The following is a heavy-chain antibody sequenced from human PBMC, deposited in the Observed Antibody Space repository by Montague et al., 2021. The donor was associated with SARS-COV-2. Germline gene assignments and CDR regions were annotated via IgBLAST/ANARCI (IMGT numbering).Heavy chain of an antibody. J-gene: IGHJ6*02. Sequence: SETLSLTCAVYGGSFSGYYRSWIRQPPGKGLEWIGEINHSGSTDYNPSLKSRVTISVDTSKNQFSLKLSSVTAADTAVYYCARKYGNWYFDLWGQGTTVTVSS. CDR2: INHSGST. D-gene: IGHD1-7*01. CDR1: GGSFSGYY. CDR3: ARKYGNWYFDL. V-gene: IGHV4-34*01.